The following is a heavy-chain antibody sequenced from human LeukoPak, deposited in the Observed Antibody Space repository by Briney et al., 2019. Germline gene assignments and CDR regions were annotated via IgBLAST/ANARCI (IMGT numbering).Heavy chain of an antibody. J-gene: IGHJ5*02. CDR3: ARYITMVRGGSWFDP. V-gene: IGHV1-2*02. D-gene: IGHD3-10*01. CDR1: GYTFTGYY. Sequence: ASVKVSCTASGYTFTGYYIHWVRQAPGQGLEWMGWINPNSGNTNYVQTFQGRVTMTRDTSLSTAYMELSRLTSDDTAVYYCARYITMVRGGSWFDPWGQGTLVTVSS. CDR2: INPNSGNT.